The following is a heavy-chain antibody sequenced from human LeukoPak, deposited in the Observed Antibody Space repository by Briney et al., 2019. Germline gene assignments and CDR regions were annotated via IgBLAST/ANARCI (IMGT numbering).Heavy chain of an antibody. CDR3: AKDSAVGFGELLFYFDY. CDR1: GFTFSSYG. D-gene: IGHD3-10*01. Sequence: PGGSLRLSCAASGFTFSSYGMHWVRQAPGKGLEWVAVISYDGSNKYYADSVKGRFTISRDNSKNTLYPQMNSLRAEDTAVYYCAKDSAVGFGELLFYFDYWGQGTLVTVSS. V-gene: IGHV3-30*18. J-gene: IGHJ4*02. CDR2: ISYDGSNK.